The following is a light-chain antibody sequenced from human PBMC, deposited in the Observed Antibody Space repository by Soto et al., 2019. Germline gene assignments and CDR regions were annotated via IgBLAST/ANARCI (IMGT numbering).Light chain of an antibody. Sequence: QSVLTQPPSMSGAPGQRVTISCTGSSSNIVAGYDVHWYQHLPGTAPKLLIYGNTNRPSGVPDRFSGSKSGTSASLAITGLQAEDEADYYCQSHDSSLNSWVFGGGTQLTVL. CDR3: QSHDSSLNSWV. J-gene: IGLJ3*02. CDR1: SSNIVAGYD. CDR2: GNT. V-gene: IGLV1-40*01.